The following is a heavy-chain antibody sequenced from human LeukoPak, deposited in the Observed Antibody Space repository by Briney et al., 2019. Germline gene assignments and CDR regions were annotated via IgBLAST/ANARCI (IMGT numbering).Heavy chain of an antibody. V-gene: IGHV3-7*01. CDR3: ARGGDCSGGSCYGDRDFDC. J-gene: IGHJ4*02. D-gene: IGHD2-15*01. Sequence: GGSLRLSCAASGFTFSSYWMCWVRQAPGKGLEWVANINQDGSEEYYVDSVKGRFTISRDNAKNSLYLQMNSLRVEDTAVYFCARGGDCSGGSCYGDRDFDCWGQGTLVTVSS. CDR1: GFTFSSYW. CDR2: INQDGSEE.